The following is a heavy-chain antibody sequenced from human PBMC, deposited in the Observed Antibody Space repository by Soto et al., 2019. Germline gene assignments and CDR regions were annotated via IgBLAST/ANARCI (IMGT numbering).Heavy chain of an antibody. D-gene: IGHD2-15*01. CDR3: ATRLGNIGWYWLDS. CDR1: GFTFTASD. V-gene: IGHV1-58*01. CDR2: IVLGSGTT. Sequence: SVKAACMASGFTFTASDVQWVRQARGQGLEWIGWIVLGSGTTNYAHKFQDRVTITRDKSTSTAYLELSSLRSEDTAMYYCATRLGNIGWYWLDSWGQGTQVTVSS. J-gene: IGHJ4*02.